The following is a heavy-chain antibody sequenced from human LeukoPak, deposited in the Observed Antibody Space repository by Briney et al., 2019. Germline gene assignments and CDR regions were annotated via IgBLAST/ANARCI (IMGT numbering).Heavy chain of an antibody. J-gene: IGHJ5*02. CDR1: GYSISSGYF. V-gene: IGHV4-38-2*02. CDR2: IYHSGST. Sequence: PSETVSLTCTVSGYSISSGYFWGWIRQPPGKGLEWIGSIYHSGSTSYNPSLKSRLTISVDTSKNQFSLKLNFVTAADTAMYYCARMFRSSWYINWFDPWGQGTLVTVSS. CDR3: ARMFRSSWYINWFDP. D-gene: IGHD6-13*01.